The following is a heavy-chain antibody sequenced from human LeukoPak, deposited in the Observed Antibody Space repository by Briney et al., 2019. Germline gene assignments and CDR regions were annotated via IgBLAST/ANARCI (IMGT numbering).Heavy chain of an antibody. J-gene: IGHJ6*02. CDR3: ARQPGIAATRRNYYYYGMDV. D-gene: IGHD6-13*01. Sequence: GARRQISSHGSGCGFTSYWIGWVGAGPGKGLGWMGIIYPGDSDTRYSPSFQGQLPISADKSISTAYLQWSSLKASDTAMYYCARQPGIAATRRNYYYYGMDVWGQGTTVTVSS. CDR2: IYPGDSDT. CDR1: GCGFTSYW. V-gene: IGHV5-51*01.